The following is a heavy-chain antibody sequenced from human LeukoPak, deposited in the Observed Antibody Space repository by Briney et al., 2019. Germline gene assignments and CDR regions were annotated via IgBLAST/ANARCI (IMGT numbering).Heavy chain of an antibody. J-gene: IGHJ4*01. V-gene: IGHV3-48*04. CDR2: ISSSGSTT. CDR1: GFTFTTYG. Sequence: GGSLRLSCSASGFTFTTYGMNWVRQAPGKGLEWIAYISSSGSTTKYADSVKGRFTMSRDNAKNAVYMEMNSLRVEDTAVYYCARDRGWDGYGYAFLDYWGHGTLVTVSS. CDR3: ARDRGWDGYGYAFLDY. D-gene: IGHD5-12*01.